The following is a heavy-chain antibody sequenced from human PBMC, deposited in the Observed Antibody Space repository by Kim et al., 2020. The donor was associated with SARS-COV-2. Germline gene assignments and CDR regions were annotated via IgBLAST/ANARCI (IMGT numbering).Heavy chain of an antibody. CDR2: IYYSGST. J-gene: IGHJ4*02. Sequence: SETLSLTCTVSGGSISSSSYYWGWLRQPPGKGLEWIGSIYYSGSTYYNPTLKSRATISVDTSKNQFSLKLSPVTAADAAVYYCAEQSSSSWYEEYYFDYWGQGTLVTVSS. CDR1: GGSISSSSYY. D-gene: IGHD6-13*01. CDR3: AEQSSSSWYEEYYFDY. V-gene: IGHV4-39*01.